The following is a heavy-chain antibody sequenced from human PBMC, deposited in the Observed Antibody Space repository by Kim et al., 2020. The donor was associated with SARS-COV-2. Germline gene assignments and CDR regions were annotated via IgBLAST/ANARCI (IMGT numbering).Heavy chain of an antibody. D-gene: IGHD2-15*01. V-gene: IGHV1-3*01. Sequence: ASVKVSCKASGYTFTSYAVHWVRQAPGQGLECMGWINPGNGYTRYSQEFQGRVIITRDTSATTAYMEVSSLTSEDTAVYYCARGDGGTYYLWGQGTLVTVSS. CDR3: ARGDGGTYYL. CDR1: GYTFTSYA. J-gene: IGHJ5*02. CDR2: INPGNGYT.